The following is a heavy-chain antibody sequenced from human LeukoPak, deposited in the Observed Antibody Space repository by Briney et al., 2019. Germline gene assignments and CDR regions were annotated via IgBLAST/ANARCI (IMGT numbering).Heavy chain of an antibody. D-gene: IGHD1-26*01. CDR1: GYTFTSYY. J-gene: IGHJ4*02. CDR3: ASGRGSYYFRCDY. V-gene: IGHV1-2*02. Sequence: GASVKVSCKASGYTFTSYYMHWVRQAPGQGLEWMGWINPNSGGTNYVQKFQGRVTMTRDTSISTAYMELSSLRSEDTAVYYCASGRGSYYFRCDYWGQGTLVTVSS. CDR2: INPNSGGT.